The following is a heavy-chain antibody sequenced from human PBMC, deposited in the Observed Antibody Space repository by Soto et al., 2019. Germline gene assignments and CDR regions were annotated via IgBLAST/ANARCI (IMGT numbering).Heavy chain of an antibody. Sequence: QVQLQQWGAGLLKPSETLSLTCAVYGGSFSGYYWSWIRQPPGKGLEWIGEINHSGSTNYNPSLKSRVTISVDTSKNQFSLKLSSVTAADTAVYYCASYGDYGPIYYYYGMDVWGQGTTVTVSS. J-gene: IGHJ6*02. D-gene: IGHD4-17*01. CDR1: GGSFSGYY. CDR2: INHSGST. V-gene: IGHV4-34*01. CDR3: ASYGDYGPIYYYYGMDV.